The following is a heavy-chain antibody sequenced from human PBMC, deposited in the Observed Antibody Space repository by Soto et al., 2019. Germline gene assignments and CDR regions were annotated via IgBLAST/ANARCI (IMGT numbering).Heavy chain of an antibody. CDR2: IRGSGAGT. CDR1: GFTFNNYA. D-gene: IGHD1-26*01. J-gene: IGHJ4*01. Sequence: GGSLRLSCAASGFTFNNYAMSWVRQAPGKGLGWVAAIRGSGAGTYYADSVKDRFTISRDDSKNTLYLQMNSLRAEDTAMYYCARDQRGAFDYWGHGTLVTVSS. CDR3: ARDQRGAFDY. V-gene: IGHV3-23*01.